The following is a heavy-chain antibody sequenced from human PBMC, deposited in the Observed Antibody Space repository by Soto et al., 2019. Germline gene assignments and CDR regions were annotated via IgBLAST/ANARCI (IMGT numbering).Heavy chain of an antibody. Sequence: SETLSLTCTVSGGSISSSSYYWGWIRQPPGKGLEWIGSIYYSGSTYYNPSLKSRVTISVDTSKNQFSLKLSSVTAADTAVYYCARRCVAVVPAAYYYYYGMDVWGQGTTVTVSS. D-gene: IGHD2-2*01. V-gene: IGHV4-39*01. CDR1: GGSISSSSYY. CDR2: IYYSGST. CDR3: ARRCVAVVPAAYYYYYGMDV. J-gene: IGHJ6*02.